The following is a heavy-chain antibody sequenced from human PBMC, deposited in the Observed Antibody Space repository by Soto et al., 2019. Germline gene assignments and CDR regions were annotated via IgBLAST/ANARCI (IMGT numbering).Heavy chain of an antibody. CDR1: GFTFSFFA. CDR3: ARDYYKYYDSSGYYRSPAY. D-gene: IGHD3-22*01. J-gene: IGHJ4*02. CDR2: ISYDGSDK. Sequence: GGSLRLFCAASGFTFSFFAIHWVRQAPSKGLEWVALISYDGSDKDYADSVKGRFTISRDNSRNTLFLQMNSLRAEDTAVYYCARDYYKYYDSSGYYRSPAYWGQGTLVTVS. V-gene: IGHV3-30-3*01.